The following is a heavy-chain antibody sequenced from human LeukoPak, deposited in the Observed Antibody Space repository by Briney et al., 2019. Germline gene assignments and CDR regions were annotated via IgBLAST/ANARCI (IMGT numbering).Heavy chain of an antibody. CDR3: TRYNNDHFDY. J-gene: IGHJ4*02. Sequence: GGSLRLSCAASGFTFDNYRMSWVRQAPGKGLEWVAVIAYDGSRAFYADSVKGRFTISRDNSKNTMCVQMDDLRAEDTAVYYCTRYNNDHFDYWGQGTLVTVSS. D-gene: IGHD1-14*01. CDR2: IAYDGSRA. CDR1: GFTFDNYR. V-gene: IGHV3-33*08.